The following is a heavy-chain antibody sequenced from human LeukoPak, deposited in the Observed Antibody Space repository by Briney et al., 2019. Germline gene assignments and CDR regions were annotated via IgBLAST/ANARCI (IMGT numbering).Heavy chain of an antibody. CDR3: ARHPQKDIVVVPAANWFDP. Sequence: GESLKISCKGSGYSFTSHWIGWVRQMPGKGLEWMGIIYPGDSDTRYSPSFQGQVTISADKSISTAYLQWSSLKASDTAMYYCARHPQKDIVVVPAANWFDPWGQGTLVTVSS. CDR2: IYPGDSDT. CDR1: GYSFTSHW. D-gene: IGHD2-2*01. V-gene: IGHV5-51*01. J-gene: IGHJ5*02.